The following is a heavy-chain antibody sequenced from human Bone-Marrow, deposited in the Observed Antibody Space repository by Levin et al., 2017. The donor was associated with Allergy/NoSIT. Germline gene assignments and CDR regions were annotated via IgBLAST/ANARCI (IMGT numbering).Heavy chain of an antibody. V-gene: IGHV4-30-4*01. CDR2: IYYSGST. J-gene: IGHJ2*01. Sequence: SQTLSLTCTVSGGSIRSGDYYWSWIRQPPGKGLEWIGYIYYSGSTYYNPSLKSRVTISVDTSKNQFSLKLSSVTAADTAVYYCAGDLAARRWYFDLWGRGTLVTVSS. CDR3: AGDLAARRWYFDL. CDR1: GGSIRSGDYY. D-gene: IGHD6-6*01.